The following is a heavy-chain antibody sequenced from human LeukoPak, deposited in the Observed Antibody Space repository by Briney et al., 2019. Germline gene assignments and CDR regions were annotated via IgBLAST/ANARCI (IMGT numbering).Heavy chain of an antibody. J-gene: IGHJ3*02. V-gene: IGHV3-23*01. CDR1: GFTFSSYA. CDR2: ISGSGGST. D-gene: IGHD3-3*01. Sequence: GGSLRLSCAASGFTFSSYAMSWVRQAPGKGLEWVSAISGSGGSTYYADSVKGRFTISRDNSKNTLYLRMNSLRAEDTAVYYCAKDRDFWSGYPKDAFDIWGQGTMVTVSS. CDR3: AKDRDFWSGYPKDAFDI.